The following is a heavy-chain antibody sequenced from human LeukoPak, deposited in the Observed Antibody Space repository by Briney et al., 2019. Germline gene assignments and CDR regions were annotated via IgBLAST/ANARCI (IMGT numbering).Heavy chain of an antibody. V-gene: IGHV3-21*01. Sequence: GGSLRLSCAASGFTFSSYSMNWVRQAPGKGLEWVSSINSDSSLMFYAESVKDRFTISRDNARNSLYLQVNSLRAEDTAVYYCIRDLFDDYSLDYWGQGALVTVSS. CDR1: GFTFSSYS. J-gene: IGHJ4*02. CDR2: INSDSSLM. CDR3: IRDLFDDYSLDY. D-gene: IGHD3-16*01.